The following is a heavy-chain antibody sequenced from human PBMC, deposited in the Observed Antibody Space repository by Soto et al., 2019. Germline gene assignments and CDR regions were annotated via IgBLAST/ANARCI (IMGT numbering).Heavy chain of an antibody. D-gene: IGHD3-9*01. V-gene: IGHV1-18*01. CDR3: AGLTSPYPAQFDY. Sequence: QVQLVQSGAEMKKPGASVKVSCNASGYNFTSYGISWMRQAPGQGLEWMGWVSTYGGNTNYAQKLQGRVTMTTDTSTSTAYMGLRSLRSDDTAVYYCAGLTSPYPAQFDYWGQGTLVTVSS. CDR1: GYNFTSYG. CDR2: VSTYGGNT. J-gene: IGHJ4*02.